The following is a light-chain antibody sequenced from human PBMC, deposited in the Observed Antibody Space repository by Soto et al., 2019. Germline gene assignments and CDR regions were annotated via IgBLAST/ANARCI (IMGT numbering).Light chain of an antibody. CDR1: SSDVGGYNY. Sequence: QSALTQPPSASGSPGQSVTISCTGTSSDVGGYNYVFVSWYQQYPGKAPKLIIFEVSNRPSGVSDRFSGSKSGSTASLSISGLQSEGEADYYCVSYTSTSTLVFGTGTKVTVL. J-gene: IGLJ1*01. CDR2: EVS. V-gene: IGLV2-14*01. CDR3: VSYTSTSTLV.